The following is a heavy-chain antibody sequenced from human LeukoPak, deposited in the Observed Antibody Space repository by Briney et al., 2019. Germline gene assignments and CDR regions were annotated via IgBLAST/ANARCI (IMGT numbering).Heavy chain of an antibody. CDR3: ARDFGYYGSGTSDI. D-gene: IGHD3-10*01. CDR2: ISTNGGST. Sequence: GGSLRLSCAASGFTFSRYAMHWVRQAPGKGLEYVSAISTNGGSTYYASSVKGRFTISRDNSKNTLYLQMVNLRPEDMAVYYCARDFGYYGSGTSDIWGQGTMVTVSS. V-gene: IGHV3-64*01. J-gene: IGHJ3*02. CDR1: GFTFSRYA.